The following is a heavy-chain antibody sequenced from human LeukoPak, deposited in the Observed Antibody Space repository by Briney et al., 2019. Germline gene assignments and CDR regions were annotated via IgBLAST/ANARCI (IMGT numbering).Heavy chain of an antibody. CDR1: GGSFSGYY. V-gene: IGHV4-34*01. CDR2: INHSGST. Sequence: SSETLSLTCAVYGGSFSGYYWSWIRQPPGKGLEWIGEINHSGSTNYNPSLKSRVTISVDTSKNQFSLKLSSVTAADTAVYYCASESEYCTNGVCLKYYFDYWGQGTLVTVSS. J-gene: IGHJ4*02. CDR3: ASESEYCTNGVCLKYYFDY. D-gene: IGHD2-8*01.